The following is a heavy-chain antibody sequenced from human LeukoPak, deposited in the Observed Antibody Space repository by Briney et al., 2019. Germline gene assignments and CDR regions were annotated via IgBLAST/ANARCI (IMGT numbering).Heavy chain of an antibody. CDR2: IYSGGST. CDR3: AREVSSSDYFDY. CDR1: GFTVSSNY. D-gene: IGHD6-13*01. J-gene: IGHJ4*02. Sequence: PGGSLRLSCAASGFTVSSNYMSWVRQAPGKGLEWVSVIYSGGSTYYADSVKGRFTISRDNSKNTLYLQMNSLRAEDTAVYYCAREVSSSDYFDYWGQGTLVTVSS. V-gene: IGHV3-66*01.